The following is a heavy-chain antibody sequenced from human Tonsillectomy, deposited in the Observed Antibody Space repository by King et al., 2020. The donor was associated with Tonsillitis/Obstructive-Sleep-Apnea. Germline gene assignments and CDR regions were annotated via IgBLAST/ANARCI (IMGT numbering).Heavy chain of an antibody. V-gene: IGHV3-48*02. J-gene: IGHJ6*03. CDR2: ISSSSSTI. Sequence: DVQLVESGGGLVQPGGSLRLSCAASGFTFSSYSMNWVRQAPGKGLEWVSYISSSSSTIYYADSVKGRFTISRDNAKNSLYLQMNSLRDEDTAVYYCARDLHLSSGWLHYYMDVWGKGTTVTVSS. CDR1: GFTFSSYS. CDR3: ARDLHLSSGWLHYYMDV. D-gene: IGHD6-19*01.